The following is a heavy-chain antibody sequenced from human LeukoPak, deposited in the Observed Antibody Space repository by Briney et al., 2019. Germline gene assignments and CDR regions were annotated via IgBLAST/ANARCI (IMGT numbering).Heavy chain of an antibody. CDR2: ISYDGSNK. CDR3: AREPSYDSSGYYFDY. V-gene: IGHV3-30*03. D-gene: IGHD3-22*01. Sequence: GGSLRLSCAASGFTFSSYGMHWVRQAPGKGLEWVAVISYDGSNKYYADSVKGRFAISRDNSKNTLYLQMNSLRAEDTAVYYCAREPSYDSSGYYFDYWGQGTLVTVSS. J-gene: IGHJ4*02. CDR1: GFTFSSYG.